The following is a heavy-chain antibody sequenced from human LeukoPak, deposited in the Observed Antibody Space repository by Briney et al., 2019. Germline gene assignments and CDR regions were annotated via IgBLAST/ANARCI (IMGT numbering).Heavy chain of an antibody. CDR3: ARGLEYYDSSGYHYLDAFDL. Sequence: SETLSLTCVVYGGSFSGYQWSWIRQPPGKGLEWIGEITHSGRTKYNPSLKSRVSISGDTSDKQSSLKLSSVTAADTAVYYCARGLEYYDSSGYHYLDAFDLWGQGTMVTVSS. V-gene: IGHV4-34*01. D-gene: IGHD3-22*01. J-gene: IGHJ3*01. CDR1: GGSFSGYQ. CDR2: ITHSGRT.